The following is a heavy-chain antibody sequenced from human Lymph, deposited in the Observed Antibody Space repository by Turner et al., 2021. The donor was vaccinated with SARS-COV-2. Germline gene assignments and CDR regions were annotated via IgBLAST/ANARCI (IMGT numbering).Heavy chain of an antibody. CDR1: GYTLTELP. D-gene: IGHD2-15*01. CDR2: FDPEDGEI. Sequence: QVQLVQSGAEVKKPGASVTVSCMVSGYTLTELPMHWVRQAPGKGLEWMGGFDPEDGEIIYAQKFQGRVTMTEDTSTDTAYMDLSSLRSEDTAVYYCATVLCTGSSCYYYGMDVWGQGTTVTVSS. CDR3: ATVLCTGSSCYYYGMDV. J-gene: IGHJ6*02. V-gene: IGHV1-24*01.